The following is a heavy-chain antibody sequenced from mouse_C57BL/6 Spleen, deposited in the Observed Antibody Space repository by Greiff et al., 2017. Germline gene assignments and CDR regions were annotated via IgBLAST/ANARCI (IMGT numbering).Heavy chain of an antibody. V-gene: IGHV5-4*01. J-gene: IGHJ1*03. CDR3: ARDQSPWYFDV. CDR2: ISDGGSYT. Sequence: EVKLMESGGGLVKPGGSLKLSCAASGFTFSSYAMSWVRQTPEKRLEWVATISDGGSYTYYPDNVKGRFTISRDNAKNNLYLQMSHLKSEDTAMYYCARDQSPWYFDVWGTGTTVTVSS. CDR1: GFTFSSYA.